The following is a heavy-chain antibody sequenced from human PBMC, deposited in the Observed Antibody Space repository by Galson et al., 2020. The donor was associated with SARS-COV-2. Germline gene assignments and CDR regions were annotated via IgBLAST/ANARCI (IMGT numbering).Heavy chain of an antibody. D-gene: IGHD1-26*01. CDR1: GGSISSNGYY. V-gene: IGHV4-31*03. CDR2: IYYSGSA. CDR3: ARDSGYMVGATSAFDI. Sequence: SETLSLTCTVSGGSISSNGYYWTWIRQHPGKGLEWIGYIYYSGSAYYSPSLKSRVTISVDTSKNQFSLKLTSVTAADTAVYYCARDSGYMVGATSAFDIWGQGKMVTVSS. J-gene: IGHJ3*02.